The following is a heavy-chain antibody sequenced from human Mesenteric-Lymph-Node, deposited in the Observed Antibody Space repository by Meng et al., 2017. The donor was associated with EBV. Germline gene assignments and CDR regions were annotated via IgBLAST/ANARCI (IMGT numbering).Heavy chain of an antibody. J-gene: IGHJ4*02. V-gene: IGHV4-4*02. Sequence: QVQLQESGPGLATPSGTLSLTCDVSGVAISSNNWWSWVRQPPGKGLEWIGAIYHSGSTNFNPSLKSRVTISVDKSKNQFSLRLSSVTAADTAVYYCAKGAGEIDYWGQGTLVTVSS. D-gene: IGHD4-17*01. CDR2: IYHSGST. CDR1: GVAISSNNW. CDR3: AKGAGEIDY.